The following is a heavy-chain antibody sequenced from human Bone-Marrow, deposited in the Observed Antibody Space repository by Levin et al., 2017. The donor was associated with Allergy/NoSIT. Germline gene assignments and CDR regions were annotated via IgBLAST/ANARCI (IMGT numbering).Heavy chain of an antibody. J-gene: IGHJ4*02. CDR1: GFIVSNNQ. V-gene: IGHV3-66*01. CDR2: IYSGGST. Sequence: GGSLRLSCAASGFIVSNNQMTWVRQAPGKGPEWVSIIYSGGSTYYADSVKGRFTISRDSSKNTLYLQMNSLRAEDTAVYYCSRKTDTFMVTGDFWGQGTLVTVSS. CDR3: SRKTDTFMVTGDF. D-gene: IGHD5-18*01.